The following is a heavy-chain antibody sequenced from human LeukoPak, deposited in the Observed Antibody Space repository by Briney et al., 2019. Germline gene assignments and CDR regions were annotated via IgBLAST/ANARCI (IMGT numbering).Heavy chain of an antibody. D-gene: IGHD1-26*01. Sequence: GSLRLSCAASGLAVSSNYMSWVRQAPGKGLEWVSVIYSGGSTYYADSVKGRFTISRDNSENTLYLQMNSLRAEDTAVYYCARDGLVGPFSYWGQGTLVTVSS. J-gene: IGHJ4*02. CDR2: IYSGGST. V-gene: IGHV3-66*01. CDR1: GLAVSSNY. CDR3: ARDGLVGPFSY.